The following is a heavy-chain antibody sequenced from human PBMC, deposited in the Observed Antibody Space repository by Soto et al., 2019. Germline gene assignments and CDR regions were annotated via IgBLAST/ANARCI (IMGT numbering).Heavy chain of an antibody. CDR2: IIPIFGTA. J-gene: IGHJ5*02. Sequence: SVKVSCKASGGTFSSYAISWVRQAPGQGLEWMGGIIPIFGTANYAQRFQGRVTITADKSTSTAYMELSSLRSEDTAVYYCARAGCSSTSCPPGWFDPWGQGTLVTVSS. CDR1: GGTFSSYA. D-gene: IGHD2-2*01. CDR3: ARAGCSSTSCPPGWFDP. V-gene: IGHV1-69*06.